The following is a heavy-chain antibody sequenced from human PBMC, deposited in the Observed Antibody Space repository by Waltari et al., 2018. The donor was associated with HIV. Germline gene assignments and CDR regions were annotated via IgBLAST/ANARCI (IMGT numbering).Heavy chain of an antibody. J-gene: IGHJ4*02. CDR1: GGSFSRYH. CDR2: INHIGSA. V-gene: IGHV4-34*02. Sequence: QVRLQQWGPGLLKPSETLSLTCAVYGGSFSRYHWSWIPQAPERGLEWIGEINHIGSATFNPSLKSLFTMSGDTSKNQFSLKMKSVTAADTSIFYCGRGGGTSGHDRYYDSWGQGTLVTVSS. CDR3: GRGGGTSGHDRYYDS. D-gene: IGHD6-25*01.